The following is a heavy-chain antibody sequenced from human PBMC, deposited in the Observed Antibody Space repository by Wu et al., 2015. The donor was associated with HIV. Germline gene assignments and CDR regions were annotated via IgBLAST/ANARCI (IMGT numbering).Heavy chain of an antibody. CDR2: IIPIFGTA. D-gene: IGHD3-9*01. J-gene: IGHJ4*02. Sequence: QVQLVQSGAEVKKPGSSVKVSCKASGGTFSSYAISWVRQAPGQGLEWMGGIIPIFGTANYAQKFQGRVTITTDESTSTAYMELSSLRSEDTAVYYCARSADKVLRYFDWLPLDYWGQGTLVTVSS. CDR1: GGTFSSYA. CDR3: ARSADKVLRYFDWLPLDY. V-gene: IGHV1-69*05.